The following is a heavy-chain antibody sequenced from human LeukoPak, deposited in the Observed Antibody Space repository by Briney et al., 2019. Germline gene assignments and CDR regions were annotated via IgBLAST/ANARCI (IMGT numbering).Heavy chain of an antibody. D-gene: IGHD1-1*01. CDR1: GGSVSSYY. V-gene: IGHV4-4*07. CDR3: ARQLGSNIAMDV. J-gene: IGHJ6*02. CDR2: IYTSGST. Sequence: PSETLSLTCTVSGGSVSSYYWTWIRQPAGKGLEWIGRIYTSGSTNNNPSLKSRVTMSLDTSKNQLSLKLRSVTAADTAVYYCARQLGSNIAMDVWGQGTMVTVSS.